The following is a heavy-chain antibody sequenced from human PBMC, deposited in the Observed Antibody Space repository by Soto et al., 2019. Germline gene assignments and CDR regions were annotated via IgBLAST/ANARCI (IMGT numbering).Heavy chain of an antibody. D-gene: IGHD2-8*01. J-gene: IGHJ6*03. V-gene: IGHV3-23*01. CDR3: AGRYCTNGVCYTNYYYYIDV. CDR1: GFTFNTYA. CDR2: ITTSGGNT. Sequence: PWGSLRLSCAASGFTFNTYAMSWVRQAPGKGLEWVSTITTSGGNTYYADSVQGRFTISRDNSKNTLYLQMNSLRAEDTAVYYCAGRYCTNGVCYTNYYYYIDVWGKGTTVTVSS.